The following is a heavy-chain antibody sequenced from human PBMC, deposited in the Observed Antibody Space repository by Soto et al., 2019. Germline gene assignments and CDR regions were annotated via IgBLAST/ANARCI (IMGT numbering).Heavy chain of an antibody. Sequence: TSETLSLTCTVSGDSISSGGYYWSWIRQHPGKGLEWIGYIYYSGSTYYNPSLKSRVTISVDTSKNQFSLKLSSVTAADTAVYYCARASPTDWFDPWDQGTLVTVSS. CDR1: GDSISSGGYY. CDR3: ARASPTDWFDP. V-gene: IGHV4-31*03. D-gene: IGHD1-26*01. CDR2: IYYSGST. J-gene: IGHJ5*02.